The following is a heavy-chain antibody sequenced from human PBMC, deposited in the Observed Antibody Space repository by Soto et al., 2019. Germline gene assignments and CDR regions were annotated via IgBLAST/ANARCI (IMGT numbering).Heavy chain of an antibody. CDR1: GFTFGDYA. J-gene: IGHJ3*02. Sequence: GGSLRLSCTASGFTFGDYAMSWFRQAPGKGLEWVGFIRSKAYGGTTEYAASVKGRFTISRDDSKSIAYLQMNSLKTEDTAVYYCTRGGGITGTPGPDAFDIWGQGTMVTVSS. D-gene: IGHD1-20*01. CDR3: TRGGGITGTPGPDAFDI. V-gene: IGHV3-49*03. CDR2: IRSKAYGGTT.